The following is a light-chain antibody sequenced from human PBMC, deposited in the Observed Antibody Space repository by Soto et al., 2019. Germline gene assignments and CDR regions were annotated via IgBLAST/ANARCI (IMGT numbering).Light chain of an antibody. CDR2: KAS. CDR3: QQYNSYSPST. V-gene: IGKV1-5*03. J-gene: IGKJ2*01. CDR1: QSISSW. Sequence: DIQMTQSPSTLSASVGDRVTITCRASQSISSWLAWYQQKPGKAPKLLIYKASSLESGVPSRFSGGGSGTEFTLTISSLQPDDFATYYCQQYNSYSPSTFGQGTKLEIK.